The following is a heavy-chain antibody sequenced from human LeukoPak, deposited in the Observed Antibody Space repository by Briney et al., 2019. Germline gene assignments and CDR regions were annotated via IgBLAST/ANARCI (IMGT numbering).Heavy chain of an antibody. CDR2: IKQDGSEK. J-gene: IGHJ4*02. Sequence: PGGSLRLSCAASGFTFSSYWMSWVRQAPGKGLEWVANIKQDGSEKYYVDSVKGRFTIPRDNAKNSLYLQMNSLRAEDTAVYYCARVFSSGYYYYFDYWGQGTLVTVSS. CDR3: ARVFSSGYYYYFDY. D-gene: IGHD3-22*01. CDR1: GFTFSSYW. V-gene: IGHV3-7*01.